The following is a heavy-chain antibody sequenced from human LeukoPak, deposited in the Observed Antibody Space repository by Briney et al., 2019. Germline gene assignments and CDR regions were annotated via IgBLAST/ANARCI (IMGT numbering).Heavy chain of an antibody. CDR3: ARAGTTVTKDWFDP. V-gene: IGHV3-11*01. Sequence: GGSLRLSCAASGFTFSDYYMSWIRQAPGKGLEWVSYISSSGSTIYYADSVKGRFTISRDNAKNSLYLQKNSLRAEDTAVYYCARAGTTVTKDWFDPWGQGTLVTVSS. J-gene: IGHJ5*02. CDR1: GFTFSDYY. CDR2: ISSSGSTI. D-gene: IGHD4-17*01.